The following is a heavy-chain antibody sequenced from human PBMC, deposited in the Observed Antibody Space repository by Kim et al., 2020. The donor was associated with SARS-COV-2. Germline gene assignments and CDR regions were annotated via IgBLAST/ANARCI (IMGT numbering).Heavy chain of an antibody. CDR1: GFTFSSYW. D-gene: IGHD3-22*01. CDR3: AKQDYYDNTGYYYYGLDV. J-gene: IGHJ6*02. CDR2: IKQDGSDK. V-gene: IGHV3-7*01. Sequence: GGSLRLSCAASGFTFSSYWMSWVRQAPGKGLEWVANIKQDGSDKYYVDSVKGRFTISRDNAKSSLYLQMNSLRAEDTAFYYCAKQDYYDNTGYYYYGLDVWGQGTTVTVSS.